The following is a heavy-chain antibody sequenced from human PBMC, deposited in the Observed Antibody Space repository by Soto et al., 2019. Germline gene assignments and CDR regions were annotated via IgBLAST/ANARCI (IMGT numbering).Heavy chain of an antibody. D-gene: IGHD5-12*01. CDR3: AKDLWILRSYFAMDV. V-gene: IGHV3-30*18. Sequence: QVQLVESGGGVVQPGRSLRLSCAASGLMFSSYGMHWVRPAPGKGLEWVAVISYDGSRKFYADSVKGRFTISRDNSKKTQYLQMNSLRAEDTAVYYCAKDLWILRSYFAMDVWGPGTTVTVSS. J-gene: IGHJ6*02. CDR2: ISYDGSRK. CDR1: GLMFSSYG.